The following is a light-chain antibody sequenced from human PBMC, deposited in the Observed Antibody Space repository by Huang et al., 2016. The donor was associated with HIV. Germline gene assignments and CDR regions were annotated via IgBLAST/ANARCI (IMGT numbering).Light chain of an antibody. V-gene: IGKV3-15*01. CDR1: QSVSTN. Sequence: EIVMTQSPATLSVSPGERATLSCRASQSVSTNLAWFQQKPGQAPSLFIYGASTPVTGIPARVSGSGSGTEFTLTITSLQSEDCAVYYCHQYNTWPRGAFGPGTKVDF. CDR2: GAS. J-gene: IGKJ3*01. CDR3: HQYNTWPRGA.